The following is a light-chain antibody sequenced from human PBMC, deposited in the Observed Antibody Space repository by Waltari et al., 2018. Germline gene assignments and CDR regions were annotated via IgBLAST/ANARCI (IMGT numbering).Light chain of an antibody. CDR2: DAS. CDR1: QRVSRT. J-gene: IGKJ1*01. Sequence: VLTQSPGTLSLSPGARATLPCRASQRVSRTLAWYQQKPGQAPRLLIYDASTRATGIPDRFSGSGSGTDFSLTISRLEPEDFAVYYCQKYGTLPATFGQGTKVEIK. CDR3: QKYGTLPAT. V-gene: IGKV3-20*01.